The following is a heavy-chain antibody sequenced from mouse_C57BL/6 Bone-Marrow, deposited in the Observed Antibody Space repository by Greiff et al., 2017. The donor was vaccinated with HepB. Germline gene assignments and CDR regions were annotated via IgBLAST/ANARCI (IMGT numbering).Heavy chain of an antibody. CDR3: ARSPYGSSFYYAMDY. D-gene: IGHD1-1*01. J-gene: IGHJ4*01. Sequence: QVQLKESGAELARPGASVKMSCKASGYTFTSYTMHWVKQRPGQGLEWIGYINPSSGYTKYNQKFKDKATLTADKSSSTAYMQLSSLTSEDSAVYYCARSPYGSSFYYAMDYWGQGTSVTVSS. V-gene: IGHV1-4*01. CDR2: INPSSGYT. CDR1: GYTFTSYT.